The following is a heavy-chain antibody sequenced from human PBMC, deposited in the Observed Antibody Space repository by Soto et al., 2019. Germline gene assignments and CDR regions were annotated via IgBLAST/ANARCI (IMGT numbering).Heavy chain of an antibody. J-gene: IGHJ6*04. CDR3: ARGRYSSTWSNLLDRSGLDV. CDR2: IVPLFRTI. D-gene: IGHD6-13*01. V-gene: IGHV1-69*06. Sequence: QVQLVQSGAEAKKPWSSVKVSCKTSGGTFSSYAISWLRQAPGQGLEWMGGIVPLFRTINYAQKFQGRVTITADTSTYTVYMELRGLRSGDTAVYYCARGRYSSTWSNLLDRSGLDVWGEGTTVTVSS. CDR1: GGTFSSYA.